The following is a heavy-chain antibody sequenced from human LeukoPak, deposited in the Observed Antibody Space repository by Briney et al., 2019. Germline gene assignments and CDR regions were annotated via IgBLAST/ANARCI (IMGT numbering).Heavy chain of an antibody. CDR3: ARYTYSASDYYDSSGYDKYYFDY. D-gene: IGHD3-22*01. CDR2: INHSGST. CDR1: GGSIGTSSYY. Sequence: SETLSLTCTVSGGSIGTSSYYWSWIRQPPGKGLEWIGEINHSGSTNYNPSLKSRVTISVDTSKNQFSLKLSSVTAADTAVYYCARYTYSASDYYDSSGYDKYYFDYWGQGTLVTVSS. J-gene: IGHJ4*02. V-gene: IGHV4-39*07.